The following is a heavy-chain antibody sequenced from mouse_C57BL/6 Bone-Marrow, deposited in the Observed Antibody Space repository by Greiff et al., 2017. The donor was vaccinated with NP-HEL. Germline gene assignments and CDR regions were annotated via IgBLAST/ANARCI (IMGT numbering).Heavy chain of an antibody. CDR3: TREPVVAHWYFDV. V-gene: IGHV5-9-1*02. CDR1: GFTFSSYA. Sequence: EVHLVESGEGLVKPGGSLKLSCAASGFTFSSYAMSWVRQTPEKRLEWVAYISSGGDYIYYADTVKGRFTISRDNARNTLYLQMSSLKSEDTAMYYCTREPVVAHWYFDVWGTGTTVTVSS. CDR2: ISSGGDYI. J-gene: IGHJ1*03. D-gene: IGHD1-1*01.